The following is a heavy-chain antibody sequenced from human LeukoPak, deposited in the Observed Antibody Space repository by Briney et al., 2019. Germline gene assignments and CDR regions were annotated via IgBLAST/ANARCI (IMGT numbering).Heavy chain of an antibody. J-gene: IGHJ4*02. CDR3: AHVAIAVAHGHFDY. V-gene: IGHV2-5*01. D-gene: IGHD6-19*01. CDR2: IYWNDDK. CDR1: GFSLSTSGVG. Sequence: SGPTLVKPTQILTLTCTFSGFSLSTSGVGVGWIRQPPGKALEWLALIYWNDDKRYSPSLKSRLTITKDTSKNQVVLTMTNMDPVDTATYYCAHVAIAVAHGHFDYWGQGTLVTVSS.